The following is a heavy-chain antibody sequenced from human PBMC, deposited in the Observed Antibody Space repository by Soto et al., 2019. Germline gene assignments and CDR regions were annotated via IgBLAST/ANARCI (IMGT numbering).Heavy chain of an antibody. D-gene: IGHD6-13*01. CDR2: IYSGGSA. J-gene: IGHJ6*02. Sequence: GSLRLSCAASGFTVSSNYMSWVRQAPGKGLEWVSVIYSGGSAYYADSVKGRFTISRDNSKNTLYLQMNSLRAEDTAVYYCARDQTIAAPAYYYYYGMDVWGQGTTVTVSS. V-gene: IGHV3-66*01. CDR1: GFTVSSNY. CDR3: ARDQTIAAPAYYYYYGMDV.